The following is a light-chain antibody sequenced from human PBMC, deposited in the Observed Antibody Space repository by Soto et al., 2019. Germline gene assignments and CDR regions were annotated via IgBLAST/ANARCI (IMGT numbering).Light chain of an antibody. Sequence: EIVLTQSPGTLSLSPGERATLSCRASQSVSSSYLAWYQQKPGQAPRLLIYGASSRATGIPDRFSGSGSGTDFTLTISRLEPEDFAVYYCQQYSSLPITFGGGTKVDIK. J-gene: IGKJ4*01. CDR2: GAS. CDR1: QSVSSSY. CDR3: QQYSSLPIT. V-gene: IGKV3-20*01.